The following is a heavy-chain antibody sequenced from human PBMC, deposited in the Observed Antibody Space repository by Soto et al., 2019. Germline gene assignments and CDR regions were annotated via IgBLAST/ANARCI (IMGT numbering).Heavy chain of an antibody. J-gene: IGHJ3*02. V-gene: IGHV3-66*01. CDR3: AGAVWVYDYSAFDI. CDR1: GFTVSSNY. D-gene: IGHD5-12*01. CDR2: IYSGGST. Sequence: GGSLRLSCAASGFTVSSNYMSWVRQAPGKGLEWVSVIYSGGSTYYADSVKGRFTISRDNSKNTLYLQMNSLRAEDTAVYYCAGAVWVYDYSAFDIWGQGTMVTVSS.